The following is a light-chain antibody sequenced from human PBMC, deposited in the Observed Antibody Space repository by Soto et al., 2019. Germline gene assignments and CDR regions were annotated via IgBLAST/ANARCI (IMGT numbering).Light chain of an antibody. J-gene: IGKJ1*01. V-gene: IGKV3-20*01. CDR2: AIS. CDR3: QQYGTSRWT. CDR1: ESVTDNQ. Sequence: EIVLTQSPGTLSLSPGERATLSRRSSESVTDNQLAWYQQKPGQGPRLLIYAISTRATGVPDRFSGSGSGTDFTLTISRLEPEDFAMYYCQQYGTSRWTFAQGTKVE.